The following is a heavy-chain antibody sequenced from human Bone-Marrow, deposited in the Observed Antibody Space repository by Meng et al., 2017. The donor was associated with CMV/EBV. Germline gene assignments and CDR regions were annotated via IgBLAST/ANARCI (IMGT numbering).Heavy chain of an antibody. CDR1: GDSVSSNTAL. CDR3: ARDPVGNHLDY. J-gene: IGHJ4*02. Sequence: SQTLSLTCAISGDSVSSNTALWNWIRQSPSRGLEWLGRAYYRSKWYNDYAVSVQSRITIKSDTSKNQFSLHLNPVTPDDTPVYYCARDPVGNHLDYWGQGTLVTVSS. V-gene: IGHV6-1*01. D-gene: IGHD4-23*01. CDR2: AYYRSKWYN.